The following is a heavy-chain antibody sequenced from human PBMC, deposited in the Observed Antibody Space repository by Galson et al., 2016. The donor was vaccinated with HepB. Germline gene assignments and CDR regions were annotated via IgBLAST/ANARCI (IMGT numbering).Heavy chain of an antibody. Sequence: QSGAEVKKPGESPKISCQGSGYNFDYYWIGWVRQMPGKGLGWMGIIYPGTSETNYSPSLQGQVTISVVKSINTAYLQWSSLKASDTAMYYCAKGSGLSMDVWGQGTTVTVSS. J-gene: IGHJ6*02. V-gene: IGHV5-51*01. CDR1: GYNFDYYW. CDR2: IYPGTSET. D-gene: IGHD3-16*02. CDR3: AKGSGLSMDV.